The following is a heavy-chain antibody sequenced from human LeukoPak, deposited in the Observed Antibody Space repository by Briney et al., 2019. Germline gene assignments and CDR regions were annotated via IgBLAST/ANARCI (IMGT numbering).Heavy chain of an antibody. CDR1: GFTFSSYG. CDR2: ISYDGSNK. CDR3: AKYLRYSSGWYSIDY. J-gene: IGHJ4*02. D-gene: IGHD6-19*01. V-gene: IGHV3-30*18. Sequence: GGSLRLSCAASGFTFSSYGMHWVRQAPGKGLEWVAVISYDGSNKYYADSVKGRFTISRDNSKNTLHLQMNSLRAEDTAVYYCAKYLRYSSGWYSIDYWGQGTLVTVSS.